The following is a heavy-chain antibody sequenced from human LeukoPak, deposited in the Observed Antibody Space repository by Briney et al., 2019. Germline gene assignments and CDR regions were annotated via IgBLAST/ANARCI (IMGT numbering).Heavy chain of an antibody. CDR1: GFTFSSYA. J-gene: IGHJ6*03. D-gene: IGHD2-2*02. V-gene: IGHV3-23*01. CDR2: ISGSGGST. Sequence: GGSLRLSCAASGFTFSSYAMSWVRQAPGKGLEWVSAISGSGGSTSYADSVKGRFTIYRDNSKNTLYLQMSSLRAEDTAVYYCAKWGGATCYTGCYYYYMDVWGKGTTVTVSS. CDR3: AKWGGATCYTGCYYYYMDV.